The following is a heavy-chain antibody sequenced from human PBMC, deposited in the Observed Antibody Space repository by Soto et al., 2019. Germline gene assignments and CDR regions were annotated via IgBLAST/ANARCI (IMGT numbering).Heavy chain of an antibody. CDR3: AHRPSYCSGGSCCASFDS. CDR2: IYWDDDK. V-gene: IGHV2-5*02. CDR1: GFSLSTSGVG. D-gene: IGHD2-15*01. J-gene: IGHJ4*01. Sequence: QITLKESGPTLVKPTQPLTLTCTFSGFSLSTSGVGVGWIRQPPGKALEWLALIYWDDDKRSSPSLKSRLTITKXPXXXQXFLTMTNMDPVDTASYYCAHRPSYCSGGSCCASFDSWGHGTLVTVSS.